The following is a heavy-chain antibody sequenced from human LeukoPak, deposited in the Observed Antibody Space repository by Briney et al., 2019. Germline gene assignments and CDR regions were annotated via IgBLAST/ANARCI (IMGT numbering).Heavy chain of an antibody. CDR1: GGSISGYY. CDR2: IYNNGRS. CDR3: ARTTMIKRPGWFDP. J-gene: IGHJ5*02. V-gene: IGHV4-59*08. D-gene: IGHD3-22*01. Sequence: SGTLSLTCIVSGGSISGYYWSWIRQPPGKGLEWIGYIYNNGRSDYNPSLGGRVTISVDTSKNQFSLKMRFVTAADTAVYYCARTTMIKRPGWFDPWGQGTLVTVSS.